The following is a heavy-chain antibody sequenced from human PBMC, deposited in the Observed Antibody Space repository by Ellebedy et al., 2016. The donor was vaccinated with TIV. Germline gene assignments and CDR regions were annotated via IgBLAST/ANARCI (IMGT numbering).Heavy chain of an antibody. J-gene: IGHJ5*02. Sequence: GESLKISCAASGFSFSGYWMIWVRQAPGKGLEWVANIKQDGSEKYYLDSVKGRFTISRDNAKNSLYLQMNSLRAEDTAVYYCARGSDSSNWYLNWFDPWGQGTLVTVSS. CDR2: IKQDGSEK. D-gene: IGHD6-13*01. CDR1: GFSFSGYW. V-gene: IGHV3-7*01. CDR3: ARGSDSSNWYLNWFDP.